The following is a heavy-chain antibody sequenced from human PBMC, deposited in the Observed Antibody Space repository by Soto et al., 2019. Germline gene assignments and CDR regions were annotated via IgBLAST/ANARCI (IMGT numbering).Heavy chain of an antibody. V-gene: IGHV3-33*01. CDR2: ISSDGSNK. J-gene: IGHJ4*02. CDR3: ARGGHYYDRSGFYS. D-gene: IGHD3-22*01. CDR1: AFTFSSYD. Sequence: XGSLRLSCAASAFTFSSYDMHWVRQAPGKGLDWVAVISSDGSNKYYADSVKGRFTIARDNSRNTLNLQMNSLRVEDTAIYYCARGGHYYDRSGFYSWGQGTLVTVSS.